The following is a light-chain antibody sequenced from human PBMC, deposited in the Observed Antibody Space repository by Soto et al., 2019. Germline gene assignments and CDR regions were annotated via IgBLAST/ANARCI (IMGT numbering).Light chain of an antibody. V-gene: IGLV1-40*01. CDR3: QSYDSSLSAVV. Sequence: QSVLTQPPSVSGAPRQRVTISCTGSSSNIGADYDVHWYQQLPGTAPKLLIYGNSNRPSGVPDRFSGSKSGTSASLAITRLQAEDEADYYCQSYDSSLSAVVFGGGTKLTVL. J-gene: IGLJ3*02. CDR1: SSNIGADYD. CDR2: GNS.